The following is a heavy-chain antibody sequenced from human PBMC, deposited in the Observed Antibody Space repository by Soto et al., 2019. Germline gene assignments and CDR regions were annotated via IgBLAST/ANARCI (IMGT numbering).Heavy chain of an antibody. V-gene: IGHV1-18*01. Sequence: ASVKVSFKASGYAFSFGFSWVRQAPGQGLEWMGWISASDGSTNSAQKFRGKISLTTDTSTNTAYLDLLSLTSDDTAVYFCATYYFGSGSYYSFDNWGQGTLVTVSS. CDR1: GYAFSFG. J-gene: IGHJ4*02. CDR3: ATYYFGSGSYYSFDN. CDR2: ISASDGST. D-gene: IGHD3-10*01.